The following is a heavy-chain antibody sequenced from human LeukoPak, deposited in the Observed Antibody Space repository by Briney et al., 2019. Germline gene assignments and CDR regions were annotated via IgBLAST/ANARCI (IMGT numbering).Heavy chain of an antibody. Sequence: GASVKVSCKASGYTFTNYAMNWVRQAPGQGLEWMGWINTNTGNPTYAQGFTGRFVFSLDTSVSTAYLQISSLKAEDTAVYYCARDRVGVIYYYYYGMDVWGQGTTVTVSS. D-gene: IGHD3-16*02. CDR2: INTNTGNP. CDR3: ARDRVGVIYYYYYGMDV. CDR1: GYTFTNYA. V-gene: IGHV7-4-1*02. J-gene: IGHJ6*02.